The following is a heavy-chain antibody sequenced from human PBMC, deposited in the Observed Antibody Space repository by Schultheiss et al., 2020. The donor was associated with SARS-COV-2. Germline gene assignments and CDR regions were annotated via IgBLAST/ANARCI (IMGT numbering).Heavy chain of an antibody. V-gene: IGHV3-11*01. CDR1: GFTFSDHY. D-gene: IGHD3-22*01. CDR3: ARYVRYYDSRYPDYYYGLDV. J-gene: IGHJ6*02. CDR2: INCADNTK. Sequence: GGSLRLSCAASGFTFSDHYMDWVRQAPGKGLEWVSYINCADNTKWYADSVKGRFTISRDNSKNTLYLRMNSLRAEDKAVYYCARYVRYYDSRYPDYYYGLDVWGQGTTVTVSS.